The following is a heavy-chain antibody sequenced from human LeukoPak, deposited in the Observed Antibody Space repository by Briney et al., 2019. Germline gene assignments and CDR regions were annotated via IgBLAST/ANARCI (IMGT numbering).Heavy chain of an antibody. CDR2: TYYRSKWYN. CDR3: ARRSSGSYFHGP. V-gene: IGHV6-1*01. CDR1: GDSVSSNSAA. D-gene: IGHD1-26*01. Sequence: SQTLSLTCAISGDSVSSNSAAWNWIRQSPSRGLEWLGRTYYRSKWYNDYAVSVKSRITINPDTSKNQFSLKLSSVTAADTAVYYCARRSSGSYFHGPWGQGTLVTVSS. J-gene: IGHJ4*02.